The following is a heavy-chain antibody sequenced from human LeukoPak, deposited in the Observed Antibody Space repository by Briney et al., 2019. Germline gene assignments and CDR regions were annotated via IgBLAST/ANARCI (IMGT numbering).Heavy chain of an antibody. D-gene: IGHD1-26*01. CDR2: ISGSGGST. Sequence: GGSLRLSCVASGFTFSSYAMNWVRQAPGKGLEWVSAISGSGGSTYYADSVKGRFTISRDNSKNTIYLQMNSLRAEDTAVYYCTGCGRIRCSLDSIDFWGQGTLVTVSS. V-gene: IGHV3-23*01. CDR1: GFTFSSYA. CDR3: TGCGRIRCSLDSIDF. J-gene: IGHJ4*02.